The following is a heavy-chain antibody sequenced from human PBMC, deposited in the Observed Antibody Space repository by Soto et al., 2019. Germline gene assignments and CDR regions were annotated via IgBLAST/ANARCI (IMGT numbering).Heavy chain of an antibody. J-gene: IGHJ4*02. CDR1: GFTFSSYG. D-gene: IGHD4-17*01. Sequence: GGSLRLSCAASGFTFSSYGMHWVRQAPGKGLEWVAVISYDGSNKYYADSVKGRFTISRDNSKNTLYPQMNSLRAEDTAVYYCANDGDYGGSIDYWGQGTLVTVSS. V-gene: IGHV3-30*18. CDR3: ANDGDYGGSIDY. CDR2: ISYDGSNK.